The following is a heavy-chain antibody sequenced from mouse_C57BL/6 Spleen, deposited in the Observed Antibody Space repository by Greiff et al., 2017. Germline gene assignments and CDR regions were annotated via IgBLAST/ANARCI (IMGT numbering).Heavy chain of an antibody. D-gene: IGHD1-1*01. CDR3: ARGSSYVYAMDY. CDR2: IHPNSGST. Sequence: QVQLQQPGAELVKPGASVKLSCKASGYTFTSYWMHWVKQRPGQGLEWIGMIHPNSGSTNYNEKFKSKATLTVDKSSSTAYMQLSSLTSEDSAVYYCARGSSYVYAMDYWGQGTSVTVSS. V-gene: IGHV1-64*01. CDR1: GYTFTSYW. J-gene: IGHJ4*01.